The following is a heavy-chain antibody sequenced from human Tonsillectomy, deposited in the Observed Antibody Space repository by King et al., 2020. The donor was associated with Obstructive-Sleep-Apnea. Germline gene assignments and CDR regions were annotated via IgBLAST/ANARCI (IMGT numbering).Heavy chain of an antibody. CDR1: GYTFTKYY. CDR2: INPSGGST. D-gene: IGHD3-22*01. V-gene: IGHV1-46*01. Sequence: VQLVQSGAEVKKPGASVNVSCKASGYTFTKYYLHWVRQAPGQGLEWMGIINPSGGSTSYAQKFQGRVTMTSDTSTSTVYLELSSLRSEDTAVYHCARDRGVNYYSSSGLDFWGQGTLLTVSS. J-gene: IGHJ4*02. CDR3: ARDRGVNYYSSSGLDF.